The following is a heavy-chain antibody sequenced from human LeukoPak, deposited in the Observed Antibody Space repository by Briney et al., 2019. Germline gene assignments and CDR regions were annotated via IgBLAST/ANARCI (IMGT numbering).Heavy chain of an antibody. D-gene: IGHD3-9*01. J-gene: IGHJ3*02. Sequence: SETLSLTCTVSGGSISPYYWSWIRQPPGKGLEWIGYIYYSGTTHYNPSLESRVTMSVDTSKNQFFLKLSSVTAADTAVYYCATHYDVLTGYAAAAFDIWGQGTMVTVSS. CDR1: GGSISPYY. CDR3: ATHYDVLTGYAAAAFDI. CDR2: IYYSGTT. V-gene: IGHV4-59*08.